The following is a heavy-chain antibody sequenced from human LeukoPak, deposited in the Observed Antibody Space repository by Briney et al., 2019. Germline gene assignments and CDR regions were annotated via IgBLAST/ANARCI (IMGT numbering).Heavy chain of an antibody. CDR2: IYYSGGT. Sequence: SETLSLTCTVSGGSVSSGSYYWSWIRQPPGKGLEWIGYIYYSGGTNYNPSLKSRVTISVDTSKNQFSLKLSSVTAADTAVYYCAREQEYSYGTGYYYGMDVWGQGTTVTVSS. CDR3: AREQEYSYGTGYYYGMDV. CDR1: GGSVSSGSYY. D-gene: IGHD5-18*01. J-gene: IGHJ6*02. V-gene: IGHV4-61*01.